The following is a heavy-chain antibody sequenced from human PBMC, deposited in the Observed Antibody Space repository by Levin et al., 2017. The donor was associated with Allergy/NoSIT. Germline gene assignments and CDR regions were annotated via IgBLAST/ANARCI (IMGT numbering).Heavy chain of an antibody. CDR1: GGTFSSYA. D-gene: IGHD1-26*01. V-gene: IGHV1-69*13. CDR3: AREWELLRRSCCFAFDI. J-gene: IGHJ3*02. CDR2: IIPIFGTA. Sequence: SVKVSCKASGGTFSSYAISWVRQAPGQGLEWMGGIIPIFGTANYAQKFQGRVTITADESTSTAYMELSSLRSEDTAVYYCAREWELLRRSCCFAFDIWGQGTMVTVSS.